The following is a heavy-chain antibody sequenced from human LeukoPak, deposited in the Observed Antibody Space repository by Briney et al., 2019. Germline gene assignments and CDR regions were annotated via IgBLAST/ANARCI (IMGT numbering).Heavy chain of an antibody. J-gene: IGHJ3*02. CDR2: IYYSGST. Sequence: SETLSLTCTVSGGSISSYYWSWIRQPPGKGLEWIGYIYYSGSTNYNPSLKSRVTISVDTSKNQFSLKLSSVTAADTAVYYYARVHSSGYYRPLETFDIWGQGTMVTVSS. D-gene: IGHD3-22*01. V-gene: IGHV4-59*01. CDR1: GGSISSYY. CDR3: ARVHSSGYYRPLETFDI.